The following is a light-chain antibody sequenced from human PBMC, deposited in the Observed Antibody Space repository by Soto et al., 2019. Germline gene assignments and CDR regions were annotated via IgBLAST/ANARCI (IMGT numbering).Light chain of an antibody. J-gene: IGKJ4*01. V-gene: IGKV1-27*01. Sequence: DIQMTQSPSSLSASVGDRVTVTCRASQGIGNKLAWYQQRPGQVPRLLMYAASTLHSGVPSRFSGSGFGTDFTLTISSLQPEDVATYYCRNYNSVPPLTFGGGTKVEIK. CDR1: QGIGNK. CDR3: RNYNSVPPLT. CDR2: AAS.